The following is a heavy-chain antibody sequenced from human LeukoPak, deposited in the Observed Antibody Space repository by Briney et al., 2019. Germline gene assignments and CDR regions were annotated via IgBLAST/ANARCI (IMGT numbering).Heavy chain of an antibody. CDR2: INPNSGGT. D-gene: IGHD6-19*01. CDR1: GYTFTGYY. Sequence: ASVKVSCKASGYTFTGYYMHWVRQAPGQGLEWMRWINPNSGGTNYAQKFQGRVTMTRDTSISTAYMELSRLRSDDTAVYYCARDAVDIAVAGTFDYWGQGTLVTVSS. CDR3: ARDAVDIAVAGTFDY. J-gene: IGHJ4*02. V-gene: IGHV1-2*02.